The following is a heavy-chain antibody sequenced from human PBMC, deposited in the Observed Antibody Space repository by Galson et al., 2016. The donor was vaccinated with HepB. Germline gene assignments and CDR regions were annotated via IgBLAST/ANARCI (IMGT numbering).Heavy chain of an antibody. CDR3: ATRLGYCRGGTCFGRY. CDR1: GFGVSDNY. V-gene: IGHV3-53*01. CDR2: IYSDGRT. J-gene: IGHJ1*01. D-gene: IGHD2-15*01. Sequence: SLRLSCAVSGFGVSDNYMSWVRQAPGKGLEWVSLIYSDGRTHHAESVKGRFTISRDNTKNTVYLQMNSLRVGDSAIYYCATRLGYCRGGTCFGRYWGQGSLVIVS.